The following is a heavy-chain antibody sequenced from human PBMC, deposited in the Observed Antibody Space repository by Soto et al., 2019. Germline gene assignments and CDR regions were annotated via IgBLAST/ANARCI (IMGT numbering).Heavy chain of an antibody. Sequence: PSETLSLTCTVSGGSISSGGYYWSWIRQHPGQGLEWIGYIYYSGSTYYNPSLKSRVTISEDTSKNQFSLKLSSVTAADTAVYYCARDTPRGYSYGSFDYWGQGTLVTVSS. D-gene: IGHD5-18*01. CDR2: IYYSGST. CDR3: ARDTPRGYSYGSFDY. J-gene: IGHJ4*02. CDR1: GGSISSGGYY. V-gene: IGHV4-31*03.